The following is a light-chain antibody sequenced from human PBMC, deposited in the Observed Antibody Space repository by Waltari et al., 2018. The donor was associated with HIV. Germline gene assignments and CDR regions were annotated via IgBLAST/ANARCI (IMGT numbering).Light chain of an antibody. J-gene: IGKJ5*01. Sequence: EILMTQSPATLSVSPGERATLSCRASQSIRSNLAWYQQKPGQARRLLLYDASTRATGIPARFSGSGSGTEFTLTITSLQSEDFAVYYCQQYNNWPPITFGQGTRLEIK. CDR2: DAS. V-gene: IGKV3-15*01. CDR1: QSIRSN. CDR3: QQYNNWPPIT.